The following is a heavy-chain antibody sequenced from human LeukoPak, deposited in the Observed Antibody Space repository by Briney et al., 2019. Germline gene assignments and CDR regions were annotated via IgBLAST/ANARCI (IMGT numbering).Heavy chain of an antibody. V-gene: IGHV3-21*01. CDR2: ISSSSSYI. J-gene: IGHJ5*02. D-gene: IGHD6-19*01. CDR3: ARVSKQWLVRSRFDP. Sequence: GGSLRLSCAASGFTFSSYSMNWVRQAPGKGLEWVSSISSSSSYIYYADSVKGRFTISRDNAKNSLYLQMNSLRAEDTAVYYCARVSKQWLVRSRFDPWGHGTLGTDSS. CDR1: GFTFSSYS.